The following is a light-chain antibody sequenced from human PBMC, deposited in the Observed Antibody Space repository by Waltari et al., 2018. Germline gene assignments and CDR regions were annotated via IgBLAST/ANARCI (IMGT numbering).Light chain of an antibody. Sequence: DIVMTQSPDSLAVSLGERATINCKSSQSVLYTSDNKNYLAWYQQRPGQPPKLLIYWASTRVSGVLDRFSGSGSGTDFTLTISSLQAEDVAVYYCQQYYGTPQFTFGPGTRVDIK. CDR3: QQYYGTPQFT. J-gene: IGKJ3*01. V-gene: IGKV4-1*01. CDR1: QSVLYTSDNKNY. CDR2: WAS.